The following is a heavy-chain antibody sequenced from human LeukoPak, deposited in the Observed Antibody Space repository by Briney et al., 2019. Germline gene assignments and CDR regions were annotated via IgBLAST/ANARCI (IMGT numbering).Heavy chain of an antibody. V-gene: IGHV1-69*13. CDR2: IIPIFGTA. J-gene: IGHJ4*02. CDR3: ARGYCSSTSCYKSGIDY. CDR1: GGTFSSYA. D-gene: IGHD2-2*02. Sequence: SVKVSCKASGGTFSSYAISWVRQAPGQGLEWMGGIIPIFGTANYAQKFQGRVTITADESTSTAYMELSSLRSEDTAVYYCARGYCSSTSCYKSGIDYWGQGTLVTVSS.